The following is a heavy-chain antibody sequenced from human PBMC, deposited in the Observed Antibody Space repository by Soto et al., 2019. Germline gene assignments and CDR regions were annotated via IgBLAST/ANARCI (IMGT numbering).Heavy chain of an antibody. D-gene: IGHD3-22*01. V-gene: IGHV3-21*01. CDR1: GFTFSSYI. CDR3: ARDTYYYDSSGYQLN. Sequence: GGSLRLSCAASGFTFSSYIMNWVRQATGKGLEWVSSISSSSSYIYYADSVKGRFTISRDNAKNSLYLQMNSLRAEDTAVYYCARDTYYYDSSGYQLNWGQGTLVTVSS. J-gene: IGHJ4*02. CDR2: ISSSSSYI.